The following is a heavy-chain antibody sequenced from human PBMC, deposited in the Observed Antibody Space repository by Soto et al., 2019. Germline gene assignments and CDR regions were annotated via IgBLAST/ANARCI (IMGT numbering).Heavy chain of an antibody. V-gene: IGHV3-53*01. CDR2: LYSDGST. CDR3: ARMGTDYSYWFDY. CDR1: GFTVSSNY. J-gene: IGHJ4*02. Sequence: LRLSCAASGFTVSSNYMSWVRQAPGKGLEWVSVLYSDGSTYYADSVKGRFTISRDNSKNALYFQMNSLRAEDTAVYYCARMGTDYSYWFDYWGQGTLVTVSP. D-gene: IGHD3-9*01.